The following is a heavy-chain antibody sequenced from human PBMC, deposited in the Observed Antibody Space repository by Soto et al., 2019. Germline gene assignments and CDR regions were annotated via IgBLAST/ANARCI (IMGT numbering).Heavy chain of an antibody. D-gene: IGHD7-27*01. V-gene: IGHV4-61*01. J-gene: IGHJ5*02. CDR3: AGDWGPYWFDT. CDR2: TYGSGNT. Sequence: SETLSLTCTVSGTSLNSGTNYWNWVRQPPGKALEWIGYTYGSGNTKYNPSLKSRVTISQDTSKNQVSLKMNSVTATDTAMYYCAGDWGPYWFDTWGQGILVTVSS. CDR1: GTSLNSGTNY.